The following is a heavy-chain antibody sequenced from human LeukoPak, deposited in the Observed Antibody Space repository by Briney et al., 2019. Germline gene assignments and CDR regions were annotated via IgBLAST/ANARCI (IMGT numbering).Heavy chain of an antibody. CDR3: AKRPSDYGDYVSYFNY. CDR2: ISDDGRRK. Sequence: GGSLRLSCAASGFSFISYGMHWVRQAPGKGLEWVGVISDDGRRKDYADSVKGRFTISRDNSKDTLYLQMNSLRAEDTAVYYCAKRPSDYGDYVSYFNYWGQGTLVTASS. V-gene: IGHV3-30*18. D-gene: IGHD4-17*01. CDR1: GFSFISYG. J-gene: IGHJ4*02.